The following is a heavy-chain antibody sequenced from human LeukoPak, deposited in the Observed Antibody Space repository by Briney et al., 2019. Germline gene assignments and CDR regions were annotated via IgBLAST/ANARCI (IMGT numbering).Heavy chain of an antibody. CDR2: IYYSGST. D-gene: IGHD6-13*01. CDR3: ARRLLKIAAAGGERENFDY. V-gene: IGHV4-39*01. CDR1: GGSISSSSYY. Sequence: SETLSLTCTVSGGSISSSSYYWGWIRQPPGKGLEWIGSIYYSGSTYYNPSLKSRVTISVDTSKNQFSLKLRSVTAADTAVYYCARRLLKIAAAGGERENFDYWGQGTLVTVSS. J-gene: IGHJ4*02.